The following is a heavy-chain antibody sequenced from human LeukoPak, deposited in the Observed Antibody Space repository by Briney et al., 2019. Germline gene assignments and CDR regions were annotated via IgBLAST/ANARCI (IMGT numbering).Heavy chain of an antibody. D-gene: IGHD1-14*01. J-gene: IGHJ5*02. Sequence: SVRVSCKASGGTFSSYAISWVRQAPGQGLEWMGRIITMLGIANYAQKFQGRVTITADKSTSTAYMELSSLRSEDTAVYYCATGIALNLNWFDPWGQGTLVTSST. CDR3: ATGIALNLNWFDP. V-gene: IGHV1-69*04. CDR2: IITMLGIA. CDR1: GGTFSSYA.